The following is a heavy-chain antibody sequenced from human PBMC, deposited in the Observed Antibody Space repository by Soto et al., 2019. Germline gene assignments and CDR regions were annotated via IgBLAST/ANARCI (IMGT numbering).Heavy chain of an antibody. J-gene: IGHJ4*02. Sequence: QVQLVESGGGVVQPGRSLRLSCAASGFTFSSYGMHWVRQAPGKGLEWVAVIWYDGSNKYYADSVKGRFTISRDNSQNTPLLAMNSLKAEGTAVFLRARGFWSGLDFGYRGQGTLVTVSS. CDR3: ARGFWSGLDFGY. D-gene: IGHD3-3*01. V-gene: IGHV3-33*01. CDR1: GFTFSSYG. CDR2: IWYDGSNK.